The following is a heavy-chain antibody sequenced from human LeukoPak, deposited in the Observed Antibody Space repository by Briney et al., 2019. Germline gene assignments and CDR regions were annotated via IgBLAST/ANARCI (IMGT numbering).Heavy chain of an antibody. CDR1: GGSITSRTYY. Sequence: SETLSLTCTVSGGSITSRTYYWAWIRQPPGKGLEWLGSVSYSGSTYYNPSLRRRVTISRDTSKNQFSLKLSSVTAADTAVYYCAKQGSGSSRFDPWGQGTLVTVSS. J-gene: IGHJ5*02. CDR3: AKQGSGSSRFDP. CDR2: VSYSGST. D-gene: IGHD3-10*01. V-gene: IGHV4-39*07.